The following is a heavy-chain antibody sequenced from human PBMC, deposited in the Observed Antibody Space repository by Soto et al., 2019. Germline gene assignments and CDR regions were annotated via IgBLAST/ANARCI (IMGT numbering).Heavy chain of an antibody. J-gene: IGHJ6*02. D-gene: IGHD3-10*01. V-gene: IGHV5-10-1*01. Sequence: PGESLKISCKGSGYSFASSWINWVRQMPGKGLEWMGRIDPSDSYTNYSPSFQGHVTISADKSTSTTYLQWSSLKASDTAIYYFARIYSGSGRGVMDVWGQGTTVTVSS. CDR1: GYSFASSW. CDR2: IDPSDSYT. CDR3: ARIYSGSGRGVMDV.